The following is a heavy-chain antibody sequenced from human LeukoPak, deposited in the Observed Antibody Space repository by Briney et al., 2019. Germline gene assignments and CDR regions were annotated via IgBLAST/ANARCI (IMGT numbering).Heavy chain of an antibody. V-gene: IGHV4-59*08. Sequence: SETLSLTCTVSGGSISNYYWNWIRQPPGKGLEWVGYIYYSGSTNYNPSLKSRVTISLDTSKNQFSLELSSVTAADTAVFYCARRANLNWYFDLWGRGTLVTVSS. D-gene: IGHD1-14*01. J-gene: IGHJ2*01. CDR3: ARRANLNWYFDL. CDR2: IYYSGST. CDR1: GGSISNYY.